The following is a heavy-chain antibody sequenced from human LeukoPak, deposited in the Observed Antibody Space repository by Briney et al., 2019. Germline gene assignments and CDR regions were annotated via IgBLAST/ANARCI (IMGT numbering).Heavy chain of an antibody. J-gene: IGHJ6*02. D-gene: IGHD3-10*01. CDR2: INPNSGGT. Sequence: ASVKVSCKASGYTFTGYYMHWVRQAPGQGLEWMGWINPNSGGTNYAQKFQGRVTMTRDTSISTAYMELSRLRSDDTAVYYCARVSGATPHMDVWGQGTTVTVSS. V-gene: IGHV1-2*02. CDR1: GYTFTGYY. CDR3: ARVSGATPHMDV.